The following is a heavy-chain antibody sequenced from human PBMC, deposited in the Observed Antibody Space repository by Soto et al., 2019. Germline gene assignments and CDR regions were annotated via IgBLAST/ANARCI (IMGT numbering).Heavy chain of an antibody. CDR1: GGYIISQY. V-gene: IGHV4-4*07. Sequence: SETQCLPGTVSGGYIISQYGSWIRQPAGKGLEWIGRIYTSGSTNYNPSLKSRVTMSVDTSKNQFSLKLSSVTAADTAVYYCARAVRYFDWFGFDPWCQGTLVTVSS. CDR3: ARAVRYFDWFGFDP. D-gene: IGHD3-9*01. J-gene: IGHJ5*02. CDR2: IYTSGST.